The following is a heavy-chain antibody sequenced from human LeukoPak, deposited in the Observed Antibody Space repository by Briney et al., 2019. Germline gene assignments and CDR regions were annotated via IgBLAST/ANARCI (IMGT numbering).Heavy chain of an antibody. CDR1: GGSFSGHY. J-gene: IGHJ5*02. Sequence: SETLSLTCAVYGGSFSGHYWRWIRQPPGKGLEWLGEINYTGSTNYNPSLKSRVTISVDTSKNQFSLKLSSVTAADTAVYYCARASNTYYYGSGSYESRGWFDPWGQGTLVTVS. CDR3: ARASNTYYYGSGSYESRGWFDP. CDR2: INYTGST. D-gene: IGHD3-10*01. V-gene: IGHV4-34*01.